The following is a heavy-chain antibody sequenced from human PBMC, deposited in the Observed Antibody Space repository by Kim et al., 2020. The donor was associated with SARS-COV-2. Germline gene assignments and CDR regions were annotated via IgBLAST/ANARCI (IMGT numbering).Heavy chain of an antibody. Sequence: SVKVSCKASGGTFSSYAISWVRQAPGQGLEWMGRIIPILGIANYAQKFQGRVTITADKSTSTAYMELSSLRSEDTAVYYCARDRGDGYNFWHFDYWGQGTLVTVSS. V-gene: IGHV1-69*04. D-gene: IGHD3-3*01. CDR3: ARDRGDGYNFWHFDY. J-gene: IGHJ4*02. CDR1: GGTFSSYA. CDR2: IIPILGIA.